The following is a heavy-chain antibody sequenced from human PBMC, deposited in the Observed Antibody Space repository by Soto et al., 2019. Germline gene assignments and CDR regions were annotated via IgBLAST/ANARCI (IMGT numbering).Heavy chain of an antibody. V-gene: IGHV3-30-3*01. CDR2: IWYDGSKE. CDR3: ASKISTGY. Sequence: QVQLVESGGGVVQPGRSLRLSCTASGFTFSGYAMHWVRQAPGKGLEWVAVIWYDGSKEYYADSVKGRFTISRDNSKNTLYLKMKSLRAEDTAVYFCASKISTGYWGQGTLVTVSS. D-gene: IGHD2-8*02. CDR1: GFTFSGYA. J-gene: IGHJ4*02.